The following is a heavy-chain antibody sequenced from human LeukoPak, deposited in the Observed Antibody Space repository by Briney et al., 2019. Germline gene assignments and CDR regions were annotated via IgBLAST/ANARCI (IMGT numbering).Heavy chain of an antibody. CDR1: GGSISSYY. J-gene: IGHJ5*02. Sequence: SETLSLTCTVSGGSISSYYWSRIRQPAGKELEWIGRIYTSGSTNYNPSLKSRVTMSVDTSKNQFSLKLSSVTAADTAVYYCARVLGLYEQQLVSWGQGTLVTVSS. CDR2: IYTSGST. D-gene: IGHD6-13*01. V-gene: IGHV4-4*07. CDR3: ARVLGLYEQQLVS.